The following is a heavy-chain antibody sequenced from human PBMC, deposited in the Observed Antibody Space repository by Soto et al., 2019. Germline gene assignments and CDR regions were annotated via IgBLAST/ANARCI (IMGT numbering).Heavy chain of an antibody. CDR3: ARDLLPGIAVAGTWID. Sequence: ASVKVSCKASGYTFTGYYMHWVRQAPGQGLEWMGWINPNSGGTNYAQKFQGWVTMTRDTSISTAYMELSRLRSDDTAVYYCARDLLPGIAVAGTWIDWGQGTLVTVSS. V-gene: IGHV1-2*04. J-gene: IGHJ4*02. CDR1: GYTFTGYY. CDR2: INPNSGGT. D-gene: IGHD6-19*01.